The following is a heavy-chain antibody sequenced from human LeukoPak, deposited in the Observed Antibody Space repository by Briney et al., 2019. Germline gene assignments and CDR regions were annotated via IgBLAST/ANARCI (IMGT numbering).Heavy chain of an antibody. D-gene: IGHD5-24*01. V-gene: IGHV1-69*13. CDR3: ARLGPERFDP. CDR1: GYTFTSYG. J-gene: IGHJ5*02. CDR2: IIPIFGTA. Sequence: SVKVSCKASGYTFTSYGIRWVRQAPGQGLEWMGGIIPIFGTANYAQKFQGRVTITADESTSTAYMELSSLRSEDTAVYYCARLGPERFDPWGQGTLVTVSS.